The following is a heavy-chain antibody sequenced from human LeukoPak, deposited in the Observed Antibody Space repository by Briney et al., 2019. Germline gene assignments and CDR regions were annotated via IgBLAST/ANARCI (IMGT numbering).Heavy chain of an antibody. D-gene: IGHD3-10*01. CDR2: MNPNSGNT. CDR1: GYTFTSYD. J-gene: IGHJ3*02. Sequence: ASVKVSCKASGYTFTSYDINWVRQATGQGLEWMGWMNPNSGNTGYAQKFQGRVTITRNTSISTAYMELSSLKASDTAMYYCARLPIGGSGSRLVDIWGQGTMVTVSS. CDR3: ARLPIGGSGSRLVDI. V-gene: IGHV1-8*03.